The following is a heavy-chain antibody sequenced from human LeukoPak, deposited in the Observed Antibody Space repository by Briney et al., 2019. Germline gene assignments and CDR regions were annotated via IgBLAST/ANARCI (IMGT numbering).Heavy chain of an antibody. CDR2: ISAYNGNT. Sequence: GASVKVSCKASGYTFTSYGISWVRQAPGQGLEWMGWISAYNGNTNYAQKLQGRVTMTTDTSTSTAYMELRSLRSDDTAVYYCARELWFGETLGAFDIWGQGTMVTVSS. J-gene: IGHJ3*02. D-gene: IGHD3-10*01. CDR1: GYTFTSYG. V-gene: IGHV1-18*01. CDR3: ARELWFGETLGAFDI.